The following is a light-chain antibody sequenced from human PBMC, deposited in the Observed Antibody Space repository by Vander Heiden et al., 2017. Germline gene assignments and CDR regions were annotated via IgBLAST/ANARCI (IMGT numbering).Light chain of an antibody. V-gene: IGKV1-5*03. Sequence: DIQMTQSPSTLSASVGDRFTTTCRASQSISSGLAWYQQKPAKAPKLLIYKASSLESGVPSRFSDSGSGTEFTLTISSLQPDDFATYYCQQYNSSPWTFGQGTKVEIK. CDR3: QQYNSSPWT. CDR2: KAS. CDR1: QSISSG. J-gene: IGKJ1*01.